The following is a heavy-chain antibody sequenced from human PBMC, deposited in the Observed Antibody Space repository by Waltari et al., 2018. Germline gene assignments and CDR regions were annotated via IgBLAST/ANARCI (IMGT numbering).Heavy chain of an antibody. V-gene: IGHV3-33*01. J-gene: IGHJ6*02. CDR2: IWYDGSAT. CDR1: GCLFSNLG. D-gene: IGHD3-3*01. Sequence: QVQVVESGGGVVQPGTSRRLSCETSGCLFSNLGMPWVRQAPGRGLEWVGVIWYDGSATFYADSVRGRFTISRDNAKNTLYLQMNTLTAEDAGMYYCARDRSFWSGYHAMDVWGQGTSVTVSS. CDR3: ARDRSFWSGYHAMDV.